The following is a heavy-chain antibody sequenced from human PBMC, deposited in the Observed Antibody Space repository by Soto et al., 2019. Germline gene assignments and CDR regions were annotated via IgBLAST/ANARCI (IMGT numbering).Heavy chain of an antibody. CDR3: ARGHSSTPLYYYYGMDV. Sequence: ASVKVSCKASGYTFTGYYMHWVRQATGQRLERKGWINPNSGGTNYAQKFQGWVTMTRDTSISTAYMELSRLRSDDTAVYFCARGHSSTPLYYYYGMDVWGQGTTVTVSS. J-gene: IGHJ6*02. V-gene: IGHV1-2*04. CDR1: GYTFTGYY. CDR2: INPNSGGT. D-gene: IGHD6-19*01.